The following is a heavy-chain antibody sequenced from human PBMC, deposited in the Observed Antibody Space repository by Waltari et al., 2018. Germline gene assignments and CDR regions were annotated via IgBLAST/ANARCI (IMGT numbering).Heavy chain of an antibody. V-gene: IGHV3-53*01. D-gene: IGHD4-4*01. Sequence: EVQLVESGRGLIQPGGSLRLSCAASGFTVSSNYIPWLRRAPGKGLECVSVISNGGHTYYADSGKGRFTISGDNSKNTLYLQRNSVRAEDTAVYYCASRSNSGYYYGMDVWGQGATVTVSS. CDR2: ISNGGHT. CDR3: ASRSNSGYYYGMDV. J-gene: IGHJ6*02. CDR1: GFTVSSNY.